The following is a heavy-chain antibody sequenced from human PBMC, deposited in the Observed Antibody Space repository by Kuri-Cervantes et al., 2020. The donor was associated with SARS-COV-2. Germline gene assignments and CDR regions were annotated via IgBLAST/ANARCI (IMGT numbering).Heavy chain of an antibody. CDR2: INPSGGST. CDR1: GYTFTSYY. V-gene: IGHV1-46*01. CDR3: ARSLRITIFGVVIVNEYFQH. D-gene: IGHD3-3*01. J-gene: IGHJ1*01. Sequence: ASVKVSCKASGYTFTSYYMHWVRQAPGQGLEWMGIINPSGGSTSYAQRFQGRVTITADESTSTAYMELSSLRSEDTAVYYCARSLRITIFGVVIVNEYFQHWGPGILVTVSS.